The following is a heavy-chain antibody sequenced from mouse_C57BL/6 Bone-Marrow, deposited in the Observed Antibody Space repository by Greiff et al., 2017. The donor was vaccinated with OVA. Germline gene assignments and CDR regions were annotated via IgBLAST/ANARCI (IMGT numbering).Heavy chain of an antibody. CDR1: GYTFTSYT. D-gene: IGHD2-5*01. CDR2: INPGGGYT. V-gene: IGHV1-4*01. J-gene: IGHJ2*01. Sequence: VKLLESGAELARPGASLKMSCTASGYTFTSYTMHWVKQTPGQGLEWIGYINPGGGYTYYNQTFKGQATLTADKSSSTDYMQLSSLTSEDSAVYYCARWGYSRRYWGQGTTVTVSA. CDR3: ARWGYSRRY.